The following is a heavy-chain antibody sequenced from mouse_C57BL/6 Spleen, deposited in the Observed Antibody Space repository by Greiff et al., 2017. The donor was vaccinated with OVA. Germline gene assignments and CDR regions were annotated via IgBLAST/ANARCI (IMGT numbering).Heavy chain of an antibody. Sequence: QVQLQQPGAELVMPGASVKLSCKASGYTFTSYWMHWVKQRPGQGLEWIGEIDPSDSYTNYNQKFKGKSTLTVEKSSSTAYMQLSSLTSEDAAVYCCARGALYYGNYGGYFDVWGTGTTVTVAA. V-gene: IGHV1-69*01. CDR1: GYTFTSYW. D-gene: IGHD2-1*01. CDR3: ARGALYYGNYGGYFDV. CDR2: IDPSDSYT. J-gene: IGHJ1*03.